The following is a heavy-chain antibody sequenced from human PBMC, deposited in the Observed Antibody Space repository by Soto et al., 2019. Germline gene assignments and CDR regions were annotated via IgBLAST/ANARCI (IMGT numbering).Heavy chain of an antibody. CDR2: IYYSGST. Sequence: SETLSLTCTVSSGSISSGDYYWSWIRQPPGKGLEWIGYIYYSGSTYYNPSLKSRVTISVDTSKNKFSLKLSSVTAADTAVYYCARGNYYDSSGYASWGQGTLVTVSS. D-gene: IGHD3-22*01. CDR1: SGSISSGDYY. J-gene: IGHJ4*02. CDR3: ARGNYYDSSGYAS. V-gene: IGHV4-30-4*01.